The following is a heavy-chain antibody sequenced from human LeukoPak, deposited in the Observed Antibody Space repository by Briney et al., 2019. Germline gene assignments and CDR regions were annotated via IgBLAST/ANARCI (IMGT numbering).Heavy chain of an antibody. Sequence: GGSLRLSCAASGFPLRSYWMSWVRQVRGKGLEWVANIKQDGSEKYYVDSVKGRFTISRDNAKNSLYMQMSSLRADDTAVYYCARDSPGYWGQGTLVTVSS. CDR3: ARDSPGY. CDR1: GFPLRSYW. CDR2: IKQDGSEK. V-gene: IGHV3-7*01. J-gene: IGHJ4*02.